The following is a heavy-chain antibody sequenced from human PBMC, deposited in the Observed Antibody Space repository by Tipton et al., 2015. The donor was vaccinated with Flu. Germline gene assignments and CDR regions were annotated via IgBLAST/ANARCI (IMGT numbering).Heavy chain of an antibody. J-gene: IGHJ3*02. V-gene: IGHV3-7*01. CDR2: MNLDGSEK. CDR3: VREGIPHCEAMKCCRPFDM. CDR1: GFTFANYW. D-gene: IGHD5-18*01. Sequence: SLRLSCAASGFTFANYWMDWVRQAPGKGLEWVAKMNLDGSEKYYVAPVKGRFTISRDNAEDTLYLRMDRLGPEDTAIYYCVREGIPHCEAMKCCRPFDMWGQGTLVPVSS.